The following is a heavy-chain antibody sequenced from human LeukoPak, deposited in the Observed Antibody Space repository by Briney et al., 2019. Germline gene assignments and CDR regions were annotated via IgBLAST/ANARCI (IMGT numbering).Heavy chain of an antibody. CDR2: ISPDGSVT. CDR1: GFPFSRDS. CDR3: ASDVAYKFDY. D-gene: IGHD5-24*01. Sequence: GGSLRLSCAASGFPFSRDSMHWVRQSPGKGLVWLSRISPDGSVTNYADSVKGRFTIFRDNAKNTLYLQMNSLRDEDTAVYYCASDVAYKFDYWGQGTLVTFYS. J-gene: IGHJ4*02. V-gene: IGHV3-74*01.